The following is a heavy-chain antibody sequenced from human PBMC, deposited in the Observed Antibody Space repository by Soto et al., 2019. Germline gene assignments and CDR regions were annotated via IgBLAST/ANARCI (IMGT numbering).Heavy chain of an antibody. J-gene: IGHJ5*02. CDR1: GGSISSGDYY. Sequence: SETLSLTCTVSGGSISSGDYYWSWIRQPPGKGLEWIGYIYYSGSTNYNPSLKSRVTISVDTSKNQFSLKLSSVTAADTAVYYCARDAAGYSSSWPGNWFDPWGQGTLVTISS. V-gene: IGHV4-61*08. CDR2: IYYSGST. CDR3: ARDAAGYSSSWPGNWFDP. D-gene: IGHD6-13*01.